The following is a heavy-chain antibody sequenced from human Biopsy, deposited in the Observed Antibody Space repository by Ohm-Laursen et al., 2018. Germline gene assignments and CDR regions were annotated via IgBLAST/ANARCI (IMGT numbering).Heavy chain of an antibody. CDR1: GGSISNNNYY. J-gene: IGHJ5*02. Sequence: GTLSLTCIVSGGSISNNNYYWGWIRQPPGKGLEWIGSIFYRGSTHYKPSLKSRLNISVDTSKNQFSLKLNSVTAADTAVYYCARDYDTSGYYYASWGQGTLVTVSS. V-gene: IGHV4-39*01. D-gene: IGHD3-22*01. CDR2: IFYRGST. CDR3: ARDYDTSGYYYAS.